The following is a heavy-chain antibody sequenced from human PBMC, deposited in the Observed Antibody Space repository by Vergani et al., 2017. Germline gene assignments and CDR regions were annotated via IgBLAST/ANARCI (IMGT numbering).Heavy chain of an antibody. J-gene: IGHJ5*02. D-gene: IGHD3-10*01. CDR2: FDPEDGET. CDR1: GYTLTELS. V-gene: IGHV1-24*01. Sequence: QVQLVQSGAEVKKPGASVKVSCKVSGYTLTELSMHWVRQAPGKGLEWMGGFDPEDGETIYAQKFKGRVTMTEGTSTDTAYMELSSLRSEDTAVYYCAKAHKTYYGELVGWFDPGGQGTLVTVSS. CDR3: AKAHKTYYGELVGWFDP.